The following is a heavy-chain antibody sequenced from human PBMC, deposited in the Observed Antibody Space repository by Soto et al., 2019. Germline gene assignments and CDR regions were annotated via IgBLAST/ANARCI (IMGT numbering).Heavy chain of an antibody. CDR3: ARGEVVASNWFDP. CDR2: SYYSGST. V-gene: IGHV4-31*03. Sequence: QVQMQESGPGLVKPSQTLYLTCSVSGGSIIDSGSFYWNWIRQHPGKGLEWIGYSYYSGSTYYNRSLKSRATISLDTSKNQFSLTLTSVTAADTAIYYCARGEVVASNWFDPWGQGTLVTVSS. J-gene: IGHJ5*02. CDR1: GGSIIDSGSFY. D-gene: IGHD2-15*01.